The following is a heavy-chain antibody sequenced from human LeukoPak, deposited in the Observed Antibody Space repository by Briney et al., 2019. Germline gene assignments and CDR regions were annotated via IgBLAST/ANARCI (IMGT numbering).Heavy chain of an antibody. CDR3: ARRAGRFDSWFDP. V-gene: IGHV4-4*09. Sequence: TSETLSLTCTVSGGSISSSYWGWIRQPPGKGLELIGYAYTSGSPNYNPPLKSRVTISGDTSKHQFSLKLSSVTTADTAVYYCARRAGRFDSWFDPWGQGILVTVSS. D-gene: IGHD3-16*01. CDR2: AYTSGSP. CDR1: GGSISSSY. J-gene: IGHJ5*02.